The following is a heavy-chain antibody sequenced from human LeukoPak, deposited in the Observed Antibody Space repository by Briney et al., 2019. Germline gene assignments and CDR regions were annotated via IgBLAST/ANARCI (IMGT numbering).Heavy chain of an antibody. CDR2: IYYSGST. J-gene: IGHJ3*02. Sequence: KPSETLSLTCTVSGGSISSYYWSWIRQPPGKGLEWIGYIYYSGSTNYNPSLKSRVTTSVDTPKNQFSLKLSSVTAADTAVYYCARDRLRHLGAFDIWGQGTMVTVSS. V-gene: IGHV4-59*01. D-gene: IGHD3-16*01. CDR1: GGSISSYY. CDR3: ARDRLRHLGAFDI.